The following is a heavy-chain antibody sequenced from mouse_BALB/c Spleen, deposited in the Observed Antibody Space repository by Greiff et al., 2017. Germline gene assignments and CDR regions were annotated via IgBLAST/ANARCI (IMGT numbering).Heavy chain of an antibody. Sequence: DVKLVESGGGLVQPGGSRKLSCAASGFTFSSFGMHWVRQAPEKGLEWVAYISSGSSTIYYADTVKGRFTISRDNPKNTLFLQMTSLRSEDTAMYYCARDYDYDGHYAMDYWGQGTSVTVSS. J-gene: IGHJ4*01. CDR3: ARDYDYDGHYAMDY. V-gene: IGHV5-17*02. D-gene: IGHD2-4*01. CDR2: ISSGSSTI. CDR1: GFTFSSFG.